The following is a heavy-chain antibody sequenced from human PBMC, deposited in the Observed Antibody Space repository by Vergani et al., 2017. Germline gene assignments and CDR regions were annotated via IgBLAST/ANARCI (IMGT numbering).Heavy chain of an antibody. J-gene: IGHJ4*02. CDR2: IYYSGST. CDR1: GGSISSYY. Sequence: QVQLQESGPGLVKPSETLSLTCTVSGGSISSYYWSWIRQPPGKGLEWIGYIYYSGSTNYNPSLKSRVTISVDTSKNQFSLKLSSVTAADTAVYYCARNPKVYSGSYFGYFDYWGQGTLVTVSS. V-gene: IGHV4-59*12. CDR3: ARNPKVYSGSYFGYFDY. D-gene: IGHD1-26*01.